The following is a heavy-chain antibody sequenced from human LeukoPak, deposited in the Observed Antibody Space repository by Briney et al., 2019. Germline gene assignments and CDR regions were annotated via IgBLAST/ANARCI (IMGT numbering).Heavy chain of an antibody. V-gene: IGHV3-11*04. CDR1: GLTFSDSY. CDR3: AREGIRAGDTLLYYYMDV. D-gene: IGHD6-13*01. J-gene: IGHJ6*03. CDR2: ISSSGSAI. Sequence: GGSLRLSCAASGLTFSDSYMNWIRQAPGKGLEWVSYISSSGSAIYYADSVKGRFTISRDNAKNSLELQMNSLRAEDTAVYYCAREGIRAGDTLLYYYMDVWGKGTTVTVSS.